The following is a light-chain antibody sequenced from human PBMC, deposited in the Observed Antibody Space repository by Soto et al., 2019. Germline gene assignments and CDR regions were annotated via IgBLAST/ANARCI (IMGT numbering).Light chain of an antibody. Sequence: QSALTQPRSVSGSPGQSVTIPCTGTISDVGGYNYVSWYQQHPGKAPKLMIYDVSKRPSGVPDRFSGSKSGNTASLTISGLQAQDEADYYCCSYAGSYTYVFGTGTTVTV. CDR1: ISDVGGYNY. J-gene: IGLJ1*01. CDR3: CSYAGSYTYV. CDR2: DVS. V-gene: IGLV2-11*01.